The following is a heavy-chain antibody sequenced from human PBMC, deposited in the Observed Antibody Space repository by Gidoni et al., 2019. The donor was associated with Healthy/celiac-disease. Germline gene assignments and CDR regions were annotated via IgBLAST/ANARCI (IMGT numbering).Heavy chain of an antibody. J-gene: IGHJ3*02. CDR1: GGTFSSYA. Sequence: QVQLVQSGAEVKKPGSSVKVSCKASGGTFSSYAISWVRQAPGQGLEWMGGIIPIVGTANDAKKVQGRVTITADESTSTAYMELSSLRSEDTAVYYCARDYDDSSGYLGWSAFDIWGQGTMVTVSS. CDR3: ARDYDDSSGYLGWSAFDI. D-gene: IGHD3-22*01. V-gene: IGHV1-69*01. CDR2: IIPIVGTA.